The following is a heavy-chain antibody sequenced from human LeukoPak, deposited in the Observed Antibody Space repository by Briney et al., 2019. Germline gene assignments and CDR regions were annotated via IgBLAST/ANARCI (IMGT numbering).Heavy chain of an antibody. D-gene: IGHD3-22*01. CDR3: ARDRNNYETTGYLGYDLDV. CDR2: ISGSSGYI. CDR1: GFTFSSYS. J-gene: IGHJ6*02. V-gene: IGHV3-21*01. Sequence: GGSLRLSCAASGFTFSSYSMNWVRQAPGKGLEWASSISGSSGYIYYADSVKGRFTISRDNPRNSLYLQMNSLRADDTAVYYCARDRNNYETTGYLGYDLDVWGQGTTVTVSS.